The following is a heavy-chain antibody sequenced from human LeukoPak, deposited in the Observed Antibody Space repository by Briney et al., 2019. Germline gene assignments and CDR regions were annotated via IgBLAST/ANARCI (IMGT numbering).Heavy chain of an antibody. V-gene: IGHV4-59*01. CDR1: GGSISDYY. CDR3: ARRAAAVGTYYMDL. J-gene: IGHJ6*03. Sequence: SETLSLTCTVSGGSISDYYWTWIRQPPGKGLEWIGYIYYSGGTNYNPSVKSRVTISVDTSKNQFSLKLSSVTAADTAVYYCARRAAAVGTYYMDLWGKGTTVTVSS. CDR2: IYYSGGT. D-gene: IGHD6-13*01.